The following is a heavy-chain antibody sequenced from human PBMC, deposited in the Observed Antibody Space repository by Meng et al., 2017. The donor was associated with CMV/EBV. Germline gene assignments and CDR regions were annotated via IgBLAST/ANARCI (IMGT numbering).Heavy chain of an antibody. J-gene: IGHJ6*02. CDR3: ARGLRFLEWPYYYYYGMDV. CDR2: ISSSGSTI. V-gene: IGHV3-48*03. D-gene: IGHD3-3*01. Sequence: GGSLRLSCAASGFTFSSYEMNWVRQAPGKGLEWVSYISSSGSTIYYADSVKGRFTISRDNAKNSLYLQMNSLRAEDTAVYYCARGLRFLEWPYYYYYGMDVWGQGTTVTVSS. CDR1: GFTFSSYE.